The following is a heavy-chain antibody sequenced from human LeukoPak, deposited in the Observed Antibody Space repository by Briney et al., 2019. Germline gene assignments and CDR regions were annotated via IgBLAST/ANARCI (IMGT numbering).Heavy chain of an antibody. V-gene: IGHV3-7*01. CDR1: GFTFSSYW. J-gene: IGHJ3*02. Sequence: GGSLRLSCAASGFTFSSYWKIWVRKAPGQGQERVANIKQDGSEKYYVDSVKSRFTISRDNAKNSLYLQMHSLRAEDTAVYYCAREFTSDAFNIWGQGTMVTVSS. CDR3: AREFTSDAFNI. CDR2: IKQDGSEK.